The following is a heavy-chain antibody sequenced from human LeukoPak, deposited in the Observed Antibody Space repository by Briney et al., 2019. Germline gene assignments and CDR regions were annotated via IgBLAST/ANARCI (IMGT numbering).Heavy chain of an antibody. CDR3: ARACYDILTGPLWGFDY. J-gene: IGHJ4*02. V-gene: IGHV3-48*03. Sequence: GGSLRLSCAASGFTFSSYEMNWVRQAPGKGLEWVSYISSSGSTIYYADSVKGRFTISRDNAKNSLYLQMNSLRTEDTAVHYCARACYDILTGPLWGFDYWGQGTLVTVSS. CDR2: ISSSGSTI. CDR1: GFTFSSYE. D-gene: IGHD3-9*01.